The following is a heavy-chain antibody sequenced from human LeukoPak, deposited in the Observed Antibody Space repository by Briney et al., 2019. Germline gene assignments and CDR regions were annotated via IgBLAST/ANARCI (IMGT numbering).Heavy chain of an antibody. D-gene: IGHD1-26*01. V-gene: IGHV3-23*01. CDR2: ISGSGGST. Sequence: PGGSLRLSCAASGFTFSSYAMSWVRQAPGKGLEWVSAISGSGGSTYYADSVKGRFTISRDNSKNTLYLQMNSLRAEDTAMYYCARRWIVGAASYFDYWGQGTLVTVSS. CDR3: ARRWIVGAASYFDY. J-gene: IGHJ4*02. CDR1: GFTFSSYA.